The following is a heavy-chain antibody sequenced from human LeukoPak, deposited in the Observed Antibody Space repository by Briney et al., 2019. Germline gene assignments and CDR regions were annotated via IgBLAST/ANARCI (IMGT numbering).Heavy chain of an antibody. D-gene: IGHD1-26*01. CDR2: INPNSGGT. V-gene: IGHV1-2*02. J-gene: IGHJ5*02. Sequence: GASVKVSCKASGYTFTGYYMHWVRQAPGQGLEWMGWINPNSGGTNYAQKFQGRVTMTRDTSISTAYMELSRLRSDDSAVYYCARVVRAGSNWFDPWGQGTLVTVSS. CDR1: GYTFTGYY. CDR3: ARVVRAGSNWFDP.